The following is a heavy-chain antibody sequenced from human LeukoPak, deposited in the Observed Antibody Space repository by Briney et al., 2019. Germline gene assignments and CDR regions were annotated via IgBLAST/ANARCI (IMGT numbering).Heavy chain of an antibody. CDR2: INPNSGGT. D-gene: IGHD3-16*01. Sequence: ASVKVSCKASGYTFTGYYMHWVRQAPGQGLEWMGWINPNSGGTNYAQKFQGRVTMTRDTSISTAYMELSRLRSDDTAVYYCARVVLPYDYVWGSPPRYYFDYWGQGTLVTVSS. CDR1: GYTFTGYY. J-gene: IGHJ4*02. CDR3: ARVVLPYDYVWGSPPRYYFDY. V-gene: IGHV1-2*02.